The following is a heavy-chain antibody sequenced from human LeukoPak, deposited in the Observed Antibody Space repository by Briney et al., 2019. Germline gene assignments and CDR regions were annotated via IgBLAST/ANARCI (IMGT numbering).Heavy chain of an antibody. CDR1: GGTFSSYA. CDR3: ARYRVGATTFRAFDI. J-gene: IGHJ3*02. D-gene: IGHD1-26*01. Sequence: SVKVSCKASGGTFSSYAISWVRQAPGQGLEWMGGIIPIFGTANYAQKFQGRVTITTDESTSTAYMELSSLRSEDTAVYYCARYRVGATTFRAFDIWGQGTMVTVSS. CDR2: IIPIFGTA. V-gene: IGHV1-69*05.